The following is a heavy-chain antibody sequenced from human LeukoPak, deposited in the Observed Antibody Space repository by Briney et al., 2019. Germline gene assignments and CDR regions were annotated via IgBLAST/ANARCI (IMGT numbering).Heavy chain of an antibody. CDR2: ISSSGSTI. V-gene: IGHV3-48*03. D-gene: IGHD6-19*01. J-gene: IGHJ4*02. CDR1: GFTFSSYE. Sequence: GGSLRLSCAVSGFTFSSYEINWVRKAPGKGLERVSYISSSGSTIYYEDSVKGRFTISRDNAKNSLYLQMNSLRAEDTAVYFCAKDGARYGSGWPGLDYWGQGTLVTVPS. CDR3: AKDGARYGSGWPGLDY.